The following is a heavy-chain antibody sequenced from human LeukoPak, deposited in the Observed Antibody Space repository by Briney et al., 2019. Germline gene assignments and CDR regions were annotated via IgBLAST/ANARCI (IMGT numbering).Heavy chain of an antibody. J-gene: IGHJ3*02. V-gene: IGHV4-39*01. Sequence: ASETLSLTCPVSGGSISSSSYYWGWIRQPPGKGLEWIGSIYYSGSTYYNPSLKSRVTISVDTSKNQFSLKLSSVTAADTAVDYCARHVRAVAGTAGSAFDIWGQGTMVTVSS. CDR2: IYYSGST. CDR3: ARHVRAVAGTAGSAFDI. CDR1: GGSISSSSYY. D-gene: IGHD6-19*01.